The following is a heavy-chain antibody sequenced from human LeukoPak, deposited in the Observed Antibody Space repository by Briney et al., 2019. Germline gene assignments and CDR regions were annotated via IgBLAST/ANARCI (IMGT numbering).Heavy chain of an antibody. Sequence: GGSLRLSCAASGFTFSSYSMNWVRQAPGKGLEWVSYINSRSSSIDYAGSVKGRFTISRDNAKNSLYLQMNSLRAEDTAVYYCARDSGGGYYYYGMDVWGQGTTVTVSS. CDR3: ARDSGGGYYYYGMDV. CDR2: INSRSSSI. D-gene: IGHD1-26*01. J-gene: IGHJ6*02. CDR1: GFTFSSYS. V-gene: IGHV3-48*04.